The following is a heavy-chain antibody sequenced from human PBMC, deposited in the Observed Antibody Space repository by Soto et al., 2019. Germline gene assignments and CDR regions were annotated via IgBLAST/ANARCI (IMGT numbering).Heavy chain of an antibody. CDR1: GYTFTSYD. V-gene: IGHV1-8*01. J-gene: IGHJ4*02. CDR2: MNPNSGNT. CDR3: ARGLRYCTNGVCSYYFDY. Sequence: ASVKVSCKASGYTFTSYDINWVRQATGQGLEWMGWMNPNSGNTGYAQKFQGRVTMTRNTSISTAYMELSSLRSEDTAVYYCARGLRYCTNGVCSYYFDYWGQGTLVTVSS. D-gene: IGHD2-8*01.